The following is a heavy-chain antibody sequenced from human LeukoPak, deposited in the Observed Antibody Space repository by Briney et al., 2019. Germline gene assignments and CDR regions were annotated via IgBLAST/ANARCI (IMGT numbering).Heavy chain of an antibody. J-gene: IGHJ4*02. CDR3: AREAYCSSTRCYGGGVDY. D-gene: IGHD2-2*01. CDR1: GESFSGYY. V-gene: IGHV4-34*01. CDR2: INHSGST. Sequence: PSETLSLTCAVYGESFSGYYWSWIRQPPGKGLEWIGKINHSGSTNYNPSLKSRVTISLDTSKNQFSLKLSSVTAADTAVYYCAREAYCSSTRCYGGGVDYWGQGTLVTVSS.